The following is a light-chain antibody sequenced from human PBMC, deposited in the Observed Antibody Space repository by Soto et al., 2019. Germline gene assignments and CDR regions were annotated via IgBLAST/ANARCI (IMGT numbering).Light chain of an antibody. CDR2: AAS. CDR1: LAIRND. V-gene: IGKV1-17*01. CDR3: LQHNTYPWT. Sequence: DIQMTQSPSSLSASVGDRVTITCRASLAIRNDLGWYQQKPGKAPKRLIYAASSLQSGVPSRFSGSGSGTELTPTISSLRPEDLEIYYCLQHNTYPWTFAQGTKVKIK. J-gene: IGKJ1*01.